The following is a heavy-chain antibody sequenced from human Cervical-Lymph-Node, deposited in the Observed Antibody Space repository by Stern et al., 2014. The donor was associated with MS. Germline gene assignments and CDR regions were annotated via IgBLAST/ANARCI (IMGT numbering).Heavy chain of an antibody. J-gene: IGHJ4*02. Sequence: VQLVESGPGLVKPSQTLSLTCTVSSGSISSGGYYWNWFRQHPGEGLEWIGSLYYNGNTFFSPSLKSRVSMSIDTSENQFSLNLNSVTAADTAVYYCARSYELRSGSYYGPTDYWGQGTLVTVSS. CDR2: LYYNGNT. CDR1: SGSISSGGYY. CDR3: ARSYELRSGSYYGPTDY. V-gene: IGHV4-31*03. D-gene: IGHD3-10*01.